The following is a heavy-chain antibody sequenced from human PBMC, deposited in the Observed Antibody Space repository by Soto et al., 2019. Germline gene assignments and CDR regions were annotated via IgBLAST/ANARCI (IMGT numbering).Heavy chain of an antibody. V-gene: IGHV4-31*03. CDR2: IYYSGST. CDR3: ARGHNGGPVDYYYYYMDV. J-gene: IGHJ6*03. Sequence: SETLSLTCTVSGGSISSGGYYWSWIRQHPGKGLEWIGYIYYSGSTYYNPSLKSRVTISVDTSKNQFSLKLSSVTAADTAVYYCARGHNGGPVDYYYYYMDVWGKGTTVTVSS. CDR1: GGSISSGGYY. D-gene: IGHD2-8*01.